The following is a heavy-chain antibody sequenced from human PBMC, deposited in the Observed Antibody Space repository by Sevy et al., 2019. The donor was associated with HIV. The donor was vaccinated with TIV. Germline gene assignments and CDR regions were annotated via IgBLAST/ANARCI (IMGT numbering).Heavy chain of an antibody. J-gene: IGHJ6*03. CDR2: VNWNGRDT. D-gene: IGHD4-17*01. V-gene: IGHV3-20*01. CDR1: GYTFKDHG. Sequence: GGSLRLSCAGSGYTFKDHGMTWVRQVPGKGLEWVCGVNWNGRDTGYLDSVKGRFTISRDNAKNSLYLQMDSLRVEDSAVYDCARIHGDYVSDGDGEYYFYYYMDVWGKGTSVTVSS. CDR3: ARIHGDYVSDGDGEYYFYYYMDV.